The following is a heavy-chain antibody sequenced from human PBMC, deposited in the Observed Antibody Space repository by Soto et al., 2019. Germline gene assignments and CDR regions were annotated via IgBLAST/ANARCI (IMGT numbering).Heavy chain of an antibody. CDR2: IYYSGST. V-gene: IGHV4-61*01. D-gene: IGHD3-3*01. J-gene: IGHJ6*02. Sequence: QVQLQESGPGLVKPSETLSLTCTVSGGSVSSGSYYWSWIRQPPGKGLEWIGYIYYSGSTNYNPSLKSRVTISVDTSKSQFALQLSSVTAADTAVYYCARWAYYDVNGGGMDGWGQGTTVTVSS. CDR1: GGSVSSGSYY. CDR3: ARWAYYDVNGGGMDG.